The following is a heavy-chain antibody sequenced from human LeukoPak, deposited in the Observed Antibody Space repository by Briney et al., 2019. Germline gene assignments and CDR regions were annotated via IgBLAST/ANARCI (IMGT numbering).Heavy chain of an antibody. J-gene: IGHJ3*02. CDR2: IYTSWST. Sequence: SETLSLTCTVSGGSISSYYWSWIRQPAGKGLEWVGRIYTSWSTNYNSSLKSRVTMSVDTSKNQFSLKLTSVTAADTAAYYCARDLEGAAAGAFDIWGQGTMVTVSS. V-gene: IGHV4-4*07. CDR1: GGSISSYY. D-gene: IGHD6-13*01. CDR3: ARDLEGAAAGAFDI.